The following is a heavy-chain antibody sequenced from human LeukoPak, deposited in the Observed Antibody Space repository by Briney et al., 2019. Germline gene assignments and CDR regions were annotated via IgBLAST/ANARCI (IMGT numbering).Heavy chain of an antibody. V-gene: IGHV4-61*02. D-gene: IGHD6-13*01. CDR3: AGIIAAAGTGWFDP. J-gene: IGHJ5*02. CDR2: IYTSGST. CDR1: GGSISSGSYY. Sequence: SETLSLTCTVSGGSISSGSYYWSWIRQPAGKGLEWIGRIYTSGSTNYNPSLKSRVTISVDTSKNQFSLKLSSVTAADTAVYYCAGIIAAAGTGWFDPWGQGTLVTVSS.